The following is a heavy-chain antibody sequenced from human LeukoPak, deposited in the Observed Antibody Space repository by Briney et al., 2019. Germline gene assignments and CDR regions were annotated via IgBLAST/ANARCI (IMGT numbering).Heavy chain of an antibody. CDR2: ISGSGGRI. CDR3: AKLPHYYDSSGYFDY. J-gene: IGHJ4*02. V-gene: IGHV3-23*01. CDR1: GFTFSSYA. D-gene: IGHD3-22*01. Sequence: GGSLRLSCAASGFTFSSYAMSWVRQAPGKGLEWVSAISGSGGRIYYGASVKGRFTISRDNSKNTLYLQMNSLRAEDTAVYYCAKLPHYYDSSGYFDYWGQRTLVTVSS.